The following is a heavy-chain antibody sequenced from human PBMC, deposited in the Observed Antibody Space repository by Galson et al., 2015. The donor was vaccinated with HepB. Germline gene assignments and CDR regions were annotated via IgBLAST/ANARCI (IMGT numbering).Heavy chain of an antibody. CDR3: AKTYNSDWYEFDY. J-gene: IGHJ4*02. CDR1: GFTFSNYA. D-gene: IGHD6-19*01. V-gene: IGHV3-23*01. CDR2: ISGSSGGT. Sequence: SLRLSCAASGFTFSNYAMNWVRQAPGKGLEWVSAISGSSGGTYYADSVKGRFTISRDNSKNTLRLQMNSLRAEDTAIYYCAKTYNSDWYEFDYWGQGTLVTVSS.